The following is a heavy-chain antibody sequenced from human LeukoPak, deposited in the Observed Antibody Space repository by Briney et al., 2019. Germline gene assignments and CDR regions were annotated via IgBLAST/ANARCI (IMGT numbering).Heavy chain of an antibody. CDR1: GGSFSGYY. V-gene: IGHV4-34*01. CDR2: INHSGST. CDR3: ARSYIMITFGGVVRFDP. Sequence: KSSETLSLTCAVYGGSFSGYYWSWIRQPPGKGLEWIGEINHSGSTNYNPSLKSRVTISVDTSKNQFSLKLSSVTAADTAVYYCARSYIMITFGGVVRFDPWGQGTLVTVSS. J-gene: IGHJ5*02. D-gene: IGHD3-16*01.